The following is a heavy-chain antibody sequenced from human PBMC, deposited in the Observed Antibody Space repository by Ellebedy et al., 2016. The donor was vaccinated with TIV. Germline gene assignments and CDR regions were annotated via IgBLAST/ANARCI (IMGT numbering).Heavy chain of an antibody. Sequence: GASVKVSCKASGYAFASYSMSWVRQAPGQGLEWMGWISAYTGNTNYAQKFQGRVTMTTDTSTSTAYMELRSLRFEDTAVYYCARDIVQGMVARYLWFDYWGQGTLVTVSS. J-gene: IGHJ4*02. CDR1: GYAFASYS. CDR2: ISAYTGNT. CDR3: ARDIVQGMVARYLWFDY. V-gene: IGHV1-18*01. D-gene: IGHD5-12*01.